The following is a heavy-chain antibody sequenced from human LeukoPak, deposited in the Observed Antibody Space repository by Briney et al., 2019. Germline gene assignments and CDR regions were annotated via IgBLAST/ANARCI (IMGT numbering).Heavy chain of an antibody. CDR2: IYYSGNT. J-gene: IGHJ4*02. D-gene: IGHD1-7*01. V-gene: IGHV4-59*01. CDR1: GVSISNYY. Sequence: SETLLLTCTFSGVSISNYYWNWIRQPPGKGLEWIGYIYYSGNTNYNPSLKSRVTISIDTSKNQFSLRLSSVTAADTAIYYCASQTGTGYWGQGTLVTVSS. CDR3: ASQTGTGY.